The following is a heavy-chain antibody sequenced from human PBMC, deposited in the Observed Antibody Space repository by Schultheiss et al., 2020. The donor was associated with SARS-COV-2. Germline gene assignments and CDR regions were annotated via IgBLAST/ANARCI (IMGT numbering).Heavy chain of an antibody. D-gene: IGHD1-1*01. J-gene: IGHJ4*02. V-gene: IGHV3-21*01. CDR3: ARATRIQLERRGLLI. CDR1: GFTFSSYS. Sequence: GGSLRLSCAASGFTFSSYSMNWVRQAPGKGLEWVSSISSSSSYIYYADSVKGRFTISRDNAKNSLYLQMNSLRAEDTAVYYCARATRIQLERRGLLIWGQGTLVTVSS. CDR2: ISSSSSYI.